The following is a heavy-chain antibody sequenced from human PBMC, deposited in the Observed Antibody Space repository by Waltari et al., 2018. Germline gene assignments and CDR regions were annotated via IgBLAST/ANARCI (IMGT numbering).Heavy chain of an antibody. J-gene: IGHJ4*02. CDR1: GVSIRDTGYC. CDR3: ARLSAALDDFYFYDY. Sequence: QLQLQLSGPGLVKPSETLSLTCTASGVSIRDTGYCGGWIRQSPGRGLESIGHFCHGGKTYYNPSLRNRLSMSEDTSKRHFSLKVSSMSAPDTAVYYCARLSAALDDFYFYDYWGLGIPVTVSS. D-gene: IGHD1-1*01. V-gene: IGHV4-39*02. CDR2: FCHGGKT.